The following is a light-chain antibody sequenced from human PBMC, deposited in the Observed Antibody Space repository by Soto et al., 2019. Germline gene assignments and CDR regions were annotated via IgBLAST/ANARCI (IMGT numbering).Light chain of an antibody. V-gene: IGKV3-15*01. CDR3: QQYNNWPRT. J-gene: IGKJ1*01. CDR2: GAS. CDR1: QSVSSD. Sequence: EIVMTQSPATLSGSPGERATLSCGASQSVSSDLAWYHQKPGQAPRLLIYGASTRATGIPARFSGSGSGTEFTLTINSLQSEDFAVYYCQQYNNWPRTFGQGTKVDIK.